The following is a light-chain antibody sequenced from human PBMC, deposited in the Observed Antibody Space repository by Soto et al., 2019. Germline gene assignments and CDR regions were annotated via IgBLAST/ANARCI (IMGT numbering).Light chain of an antibody. V-gene: IGKV3-20*01. CDR3: HQYGSSPLT. CDR2: AAS. Sequence: EIVLTQSPGTLSLSPGERATLSCRASQSVSSSYLAWYQQKPGLAPRLLIYAASSRATGIPDRFSGSGSGTDFTLTISRLEPEDFAVYYCHQYGSSPLTFGGGTKVEVK. CDR1: QSVSSSY. J-gene: IGKJ4*01.